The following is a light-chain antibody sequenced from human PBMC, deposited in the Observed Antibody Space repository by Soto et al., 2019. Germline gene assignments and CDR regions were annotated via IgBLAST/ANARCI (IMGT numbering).Light chain of an antibody. CDR3: QQYDNLPP. CDR1: QDISNY. V-gene: IGKV1-33*01. CDR2: DAS. J-gene: IGKJ5*01. Sequence: DIQMTQSPSSLSASVGDRVTITCQASQDISNYLNWYQQKPGKAPKLLIYDASNLETGVPSRFSGSGSGTDFTFTISSLQLEDIATYYCQQYDNLPPFGQGTRLEIK.